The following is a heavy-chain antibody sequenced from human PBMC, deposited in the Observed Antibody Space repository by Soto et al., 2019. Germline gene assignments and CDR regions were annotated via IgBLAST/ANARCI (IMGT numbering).Heavy chain of an antibody. J-gene: IGHJ6*02. CDR3: AKDHWDIVLMVYAGYYYYYGMDV. Sequence: GGSLRLSCAASGFTFSSYGMHWVRQAPGKGLEWVAVISYDGSNKYYADSVKGRFTISRDNSKNTLYLQMNSLRAEDTAVYYCAKDHWDIVLMVYAGYYYYYGMDVWGQGTTVTVS. CDR2: ISYDGSNK. V-gene: IGHV3-30*18. CDR1: GFTFSSYG. D-gene: IGHD2-8*01.